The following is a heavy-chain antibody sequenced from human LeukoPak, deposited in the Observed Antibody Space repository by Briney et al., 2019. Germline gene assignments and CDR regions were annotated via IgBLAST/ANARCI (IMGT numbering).Heavy chain of an antibody. CDR1: GFTFSSYA. D-gene: IGHD5-18*01. Sequence: PGGSLRLSCAASGFTFSSYAMSWVRQAQGKGLEWVSAIRGSGGSTYYADSVKGRFTISRDNSKNTPYLQMNSLRAEDTGVYYCAKDPPIQLWLPNWFDPWGQGTLVTVSS. J-gene: IGHJ5*02. CDR3: AKDPPIQLWLPNWFDP. V-gene: IGHV3-23*01. CDR2: IRGSGGST.